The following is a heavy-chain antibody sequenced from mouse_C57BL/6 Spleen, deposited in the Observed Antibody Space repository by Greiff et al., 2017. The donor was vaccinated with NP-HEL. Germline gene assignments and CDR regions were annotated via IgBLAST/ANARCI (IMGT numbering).Heavy chain of an antibody. CDR3: TRRGTTVEGYFDY. J-gene: IGHJ2*01. V-gene: IGHV1-15*01. CDR1: GYTFTDYE. D-gene: IGHD1-1*01. Sequence: QVQLKESGAELVRPGASVTLSCKASGYTFTDYEMHWVKQTPVHGLEWIGAIDPETGGTAYNQKFKGKAILTADKSSSTAYMELRSLTSEDSAVYYCTRRGTTVEGYFDYWGQGTTLTVSS. CDR2: IDPETGGT.